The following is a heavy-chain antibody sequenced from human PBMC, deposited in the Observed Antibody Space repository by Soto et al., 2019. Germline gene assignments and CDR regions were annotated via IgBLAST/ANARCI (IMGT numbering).Heavy chain of an antibody. V-gene: IGHV1-69*01. CDR1: GGTFSSYA. D-gene: IGHD2-2*01. CDR3: ARGPVRYCSSISCYANDYYYGMDV. CDR2: IIPIFGTA. Sequence: QVQLVQSGAEVKKPGSSVKVSCKASGGTFSSYAISWVRQAPGQGLEWMGGIIPIFGTANYAQKFQGRVTIAADESTSTADIELSSLGSEDTAVYYCARGPVRYCSSISCYANDYYYGMDVWGQGTTVTVSS. J-gene: IGHJ6*02.